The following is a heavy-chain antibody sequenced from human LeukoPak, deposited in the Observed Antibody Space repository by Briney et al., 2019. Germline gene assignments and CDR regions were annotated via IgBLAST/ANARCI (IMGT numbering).Heavy chain of an antibody. V-gene: IGHV3-33*01. D-gene: IGHD3-9*01. Sequence: GGSLRLSCAASGFTFSSYGMHWVRQAPGKGLEWVAVIWYDGSNKYYADSVKGRFTISRDNSKNTLYLQMNSLRAEDTAVYYCARDEEDDILTGYYRGGFDYWGQGTLVTVSS. J-gene: IGHJ4*02. CDR3: ARDEEDDILTGYYRGGFDY. CDR1: GFTFSSYG. CDR2: IWYDGSNK.